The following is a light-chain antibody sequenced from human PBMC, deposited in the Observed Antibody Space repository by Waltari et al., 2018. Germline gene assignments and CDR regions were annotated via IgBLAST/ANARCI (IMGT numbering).Light chain of an antibody. CDR2: RGG. Sequence: QSVLTQPPSASGTPGQRVTISCSGSSSNIGSNYVYWDQQHPGTAPKLRGWRGGERPSGVPDRFSGSKSGTSAALASSGRRSGDEADYYWAAWDDSLSGPVFGGGTKLTVL. CDR3: AAWDDSLSGPV. J-gene: IGLJ2*01. CDR1: SSNIGSNY. V-gene: IGLV1-47*01.